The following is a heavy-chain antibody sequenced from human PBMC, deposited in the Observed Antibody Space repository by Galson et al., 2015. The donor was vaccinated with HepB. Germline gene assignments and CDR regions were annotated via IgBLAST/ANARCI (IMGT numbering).Heavy chain of an antibody. J-gene: IGHJ4*02. CDR2: ISYDGSNK. CDR3: ARDSHRPGAYCGGDCYIGWDY. CDR1: GFTFSSYA. D-gene: IGHD2-21*02. V-gene: IGHV3-30-3*01. Sequence: SLRLSCAASGFTFSSYAMHWVRQAPGKGLEWVAVISYDGSNKYYADSVKGRFTISRDNSKNTLYLQMNSLRAEDTAVYYCARDSHRPGAYCGGDCYIGWDYWGQGTLVTVSS.